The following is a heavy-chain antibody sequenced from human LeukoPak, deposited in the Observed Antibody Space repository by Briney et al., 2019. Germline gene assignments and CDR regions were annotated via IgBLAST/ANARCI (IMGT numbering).Heavy chain of an antibody. D-gene: IGHD3-9*01. CDR2: VYTSGST. Sequence: PSETLSLTCNVSGDSINNYYWSWIRQPAGKGLEWIGRVYTSGSTNYNPSLKSRVTISVDTSKNQFSLKLSSVTAADTAVYYCASAYYDILGGHFDYWGQGTLVTVSS. CDR1: GDSINNYY. J-gene: IGHJ4*02. CDR3: ASAYYDILGGHFDY. V-gene: IGHV4-4*07.